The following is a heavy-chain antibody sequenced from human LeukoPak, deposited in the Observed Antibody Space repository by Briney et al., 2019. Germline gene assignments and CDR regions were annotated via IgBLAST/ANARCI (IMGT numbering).Heavy chain of an antibody. J-gene: IGHJ5*02. D-gene: IGHD5-12*01. CDR3: ARVSYSGYESWFDP. Sequence: GGSLRLSCAASGFTFSSYDMHWVRQATGKGLEWASAIGTAGDTYYPGSVKGRFTISRENAKNSLYLQMNSLRAEDTAVYYCARVSYSGYESWFDPWGQGTLVTVSS. CDR1: GFTFSSYD. V-gene: IGHV3-13*01. CDR2: IGTAGDT.